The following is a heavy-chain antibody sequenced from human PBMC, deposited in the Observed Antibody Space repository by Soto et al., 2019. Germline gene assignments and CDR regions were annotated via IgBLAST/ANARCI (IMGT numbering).Heavy chain of an antibody. CDR1: GFTFSSYS. D-gene: IGHD5-18*01. CDR2: ISSSSSYI. J-gene: IGHJ4*02. V-gene: IGHV3-21*01. CDR3: ARDQPGYSYGYGLGY. Sequence: EVQLVESGGGLVKPGGSLRLSCAASGFTFSSYSMNWVRQAPGKGLEWVSSISSSSSYIYYADSVKGRFTISRDNAKNSLYLQMNSLRAEDTAVYYCARDQPGYSYGYGLGYWCQGTLVTVSS.